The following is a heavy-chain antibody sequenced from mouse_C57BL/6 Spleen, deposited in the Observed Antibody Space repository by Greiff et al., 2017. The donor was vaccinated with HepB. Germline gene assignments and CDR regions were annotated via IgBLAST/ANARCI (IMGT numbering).Heavy chain of an antibody. CDR1: GYAFSSYW. D-gene: IGHD2-3*01. CDR2: IYPGDGDT. Sequence: VQLQQSGAELVKPGASVKISCKASGYAFSSYWMNWVKQRPGKGLEWIGQIYPGDGDTNYNGKFKGKATLTADKSSSTAYMQLSSLTSEDSAVYFGARSWDGYLAWFAYWGQGTLVTVSA. J-gene: IGHJ3*01. V-gene: IGHV1-80*01. CDR3: ARSWDGYLAWFAY.